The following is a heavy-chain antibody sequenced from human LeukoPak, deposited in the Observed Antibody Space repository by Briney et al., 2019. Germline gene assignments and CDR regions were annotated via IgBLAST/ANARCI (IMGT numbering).Heavy chain of an antibody. CDR3: AKGYEWELIWFDP. D-gene: IGHD1-26*01. CDR2: IRYDGSNK. CDR1: GFTFSSYG. V-gene: IGHV3-30*02. J-gene: IGHJ5*02. Sequence: GGSLRLSCAASGFTFSSYGMHWVRQAPGKGLEWVAFIRYDGSNKYYADSVKGRFTISRDNSKNTLYLQMNSLRAEDTAVYYCAKGYEWELIWFDPWAREPWSPSPQ.